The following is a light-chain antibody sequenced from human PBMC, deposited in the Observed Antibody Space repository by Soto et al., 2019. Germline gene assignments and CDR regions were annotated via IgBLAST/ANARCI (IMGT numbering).Light chain of an antibody. CDR1: QSLVHSDGIAY. V-gene: IGKV2-30*02. Sequence: DVVMTQSRVSLPVTLGQPASISCRSNQSLVHSDGIAYFSWFQQRPGRSPRRLIYKVSNRDSGGPARFSGSGSGTDFALKISRVEAEDVGVHYCMQGTHWPITFGQATRLEIK. CDR3: MQGTHWPIT. J-gene: IGKJ5*01. CDR2: KVS.